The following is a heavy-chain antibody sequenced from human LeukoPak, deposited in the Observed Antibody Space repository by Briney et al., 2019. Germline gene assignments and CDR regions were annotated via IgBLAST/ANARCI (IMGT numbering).Heavy chain of an antibody. CDR1: GGSVSSGDSY. V-gene: IGHV4-61*02. D-gene: IGHD3-9*01. CDR3: ARSSYDSLTGYYFLDY. J-gene: IGHJ4*02. CDR2: IYTSGNT. Sequence: SQALSLTCTVSGGSVSSGDSYWSWIRQPAGKGLEWIGRIYTSGNTNYNPSLDSRVTISRDTSKNQLSLTLTSVTAADTAVYYCARSSYDSLTGYYFLDYWGQGILVTVSS.